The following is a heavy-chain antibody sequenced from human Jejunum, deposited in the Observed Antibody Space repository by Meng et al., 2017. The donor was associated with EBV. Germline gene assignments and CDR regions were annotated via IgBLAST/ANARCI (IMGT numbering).Heavy chain of an antibody. CDR1: GFTFNNYD. V-gene: IGHV1-8*01. D-gene: IGHD3-3*01. CDR3: ARGAQPIDL. J-gene: IGHJ5*02. CDR2: MNPSNGKT. Sequence: QGQRVRSGAEVKKPGASVKVSCKASGFTFNNYDINWVRQASGQGLEWMGWMNPSNGKTGYAQKFQGRVTMTRDASTSTAYMELSSLRSDDTAVYFCARGAQPIDLWGQGTLVTVSS.